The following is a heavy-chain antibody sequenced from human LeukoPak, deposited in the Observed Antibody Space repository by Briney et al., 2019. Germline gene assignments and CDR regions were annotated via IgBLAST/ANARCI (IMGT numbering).Heavy chain of an antibody. D-gene: IGHD3-22*01. CDR3: ARNYYDSSGYYWIFAFDI. Sequence: PSETLSLTCIVSGGSISSYYWSWIRQPAGKGLEWIGRIYTSGSTNYNPSLKSRVTMSVDTSKNQFSLKLSSVTAADTAVYYCARNYYDSSGYYWIFAFDIWGQGTMVTVSS. CDR1: GGSISSYY. CDR2: IYTSGST. V-gene: IGHV4-4*07. J-gene: IGHJ3*02.